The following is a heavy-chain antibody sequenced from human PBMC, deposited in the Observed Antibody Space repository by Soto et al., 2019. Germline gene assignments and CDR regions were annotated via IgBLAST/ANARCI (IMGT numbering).Heavy chain of an antibody. Sequence: EVQMLQSGGGLAQPGTSLRLSCAASGFTFKYYAMTWVRQAPGKGLEWVSTISGSGDKTDYAASVKGRFRVSTDTSKATLYLQIASRRDDAPVFYYCARETNLNGGEYLQDWGQGTLVTVSS. J-gene: IGHJ1*01. CDR2: ISGSGDKT. CDR3: ARETNLNGGEYLQD. D-gene: IGHD1-1*01. V-gene: IGHV3-23*01. CDR1: GFTFKYYA.